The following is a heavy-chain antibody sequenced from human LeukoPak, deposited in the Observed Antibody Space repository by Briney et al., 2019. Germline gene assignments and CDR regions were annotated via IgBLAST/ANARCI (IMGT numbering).Heavy chain of an antibody. CDR2: INHSGST. V-gene: IGHV4-34*01. J-gene: IGHJ4*02. CDR1: GGSFSGYY. CDR3: ARWAFARTGVGEYFDY. D-gene: IGHD3-16*01. Sequence: SETLSLTCAVYGGSFSGYYWSWIRQPPGKGLEWIGEINHSGSTNYNPSLKSRVTISVDTSKNQFSLKLSSVTAADTAVYYCARWAFARTGVGEYFDYWGQGTLVTVSS.